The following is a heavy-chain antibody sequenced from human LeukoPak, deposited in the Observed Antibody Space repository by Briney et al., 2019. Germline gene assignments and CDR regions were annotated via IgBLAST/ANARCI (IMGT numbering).Heavy chain of an antibody. J-gene: IGHJ4*02. Sequence: GGSLTLSCAASGFTFSSYGMSWVRQAPGKGLEWVSAISGSGGSTYYADSVKGRFTISRDNSKNTLYLQMNSLRAEDTAVYYCAKDDILTGYYIDYWGQGTLVTVSS. V-gene: IGHV3-23*01. CDR1: GFTFSSYG. CDR2: ISGSGGST. CDR3: AKDDILTGYYIDY. D-gene: IGHD3-9*01.